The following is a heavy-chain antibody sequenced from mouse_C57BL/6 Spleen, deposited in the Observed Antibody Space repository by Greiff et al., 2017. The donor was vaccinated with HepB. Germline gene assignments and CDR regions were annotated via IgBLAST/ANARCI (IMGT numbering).Heavy chain of an antibody. CDR1: GFTFSSYG. Sequence: DVMLVESGGDLVKPGGSLQLSCAASGFTFSSYGMSWVRQTPDKRLEWVATISSGGSYTYYPDSVKGRFTISRDNAKNTLYLQMSSLKSEDTAMYYCARPYYDYDGYAMDYWGQGTSVTVSS. J-gene: IGHJ4*01. D-gene: IGHD2-4*01. V-gene: IGHV5-6*02. CDR3: ARPYYDYDGYAMDY. CDR2: ISSGGSYT.